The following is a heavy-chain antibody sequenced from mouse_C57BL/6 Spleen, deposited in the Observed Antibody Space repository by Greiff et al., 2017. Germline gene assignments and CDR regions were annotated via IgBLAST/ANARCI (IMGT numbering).Heavy chain of an antibody. V-gene: IGHV1-54*01. CDR2: INPGSGGT. D-gene: IGHD2-4*01. Sequence: QVQLKQSGAELVRPGTSVKVSCKASGYAFTNYLIEWVKQRPGQGLEWIGVINPGSGGTNYNEKFKGKATLTADKSSSTAYMQLSSLTSEDSAAYCCARDDYDGAWFAYWGQGTLVTVSA. CDR1: GYAFTNYL. CDR3: ARDDYDGAWFAY. J-gene: IGHJ3*01.